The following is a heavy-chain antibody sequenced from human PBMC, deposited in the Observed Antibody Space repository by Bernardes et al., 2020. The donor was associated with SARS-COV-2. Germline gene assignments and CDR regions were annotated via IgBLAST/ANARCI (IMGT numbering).Heavy chain of an antibody. CDR1: EFSFSSYD. D-gene: IGHD3-3*01. J-gene: IGHJ6*02. Sequence: GGSLRLSCAASEFSFSSYDMNWVRQAPGKGLVWVSRINSDGSSTSYADSVKGRFTISRDNAKNTLYLQMNSLRAEDTAVYYCARDLYDFWSGYFGPVTNYYYYGMDVWGQGTTVTVSS. CDR2: INSDGSST. V-gene: IGHV3-74*01. CDR3: ARDLYDFWSGYFGPVTNYYYYGMDV.